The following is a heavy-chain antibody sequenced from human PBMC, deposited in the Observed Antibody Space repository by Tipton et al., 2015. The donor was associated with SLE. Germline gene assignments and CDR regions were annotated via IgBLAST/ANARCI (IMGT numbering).Heavy chain of an antibody. D-gene: IGHD3-22*01. Sequence: TLSLTCAVYGGSFSGYYWSWIRQPPGKGLEWIGEINHSGSTNYNPSLKSRVTISVDTSKNQFSLKLSSMTAADTAVYYCAGSPDSGGYPIFDYWGQGSLVTVSS. V-gene: IGHV4-34*01. CDR2: INHSGST. J-gene: IGHJ4*02. CDR3: AGSPDSGGYPIFDY. CDR1: GGSFSGYY.